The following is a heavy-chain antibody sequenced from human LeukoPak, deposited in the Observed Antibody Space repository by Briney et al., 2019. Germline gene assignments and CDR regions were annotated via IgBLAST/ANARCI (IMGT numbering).Heavy chain of an antibody. Sequence: GGSLRLSCATSGFTFSSYSMNWVRQAPGKGLEWVSSISSSSSYIYYADSVKGRFTISRDNAKNSLYLQMNSLRAEDTAVYYCARDVERLAQMPYYFDYWGQGTLVTVSS. D-gene: IGHD1-1*01. V-gene: IGHV3-21*01. CDR1: GFTFSSYS. CDR2: ISSSSSYI. CDR3: ARDVERLAQMPYYFDY. J-gene: IGHJ4*02.